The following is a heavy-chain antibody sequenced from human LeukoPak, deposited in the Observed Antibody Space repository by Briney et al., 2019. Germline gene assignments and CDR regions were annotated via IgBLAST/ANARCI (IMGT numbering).Heavy chain of an antibody. V-gene: IGHV3-7*01. CDR3: VRVYSGSYYPHWFWDY. Sequence: LPGGSLRLSCAAPGFIFSSYSMSWVRQAPGKGLEWVANIKQDGSEKYYVVSVKGRFTISRDKAKNSLYLQMNSLRAEDTAGYYCVRVYSGSYYPHWFWDYWGQGSLVTVSS. D-gene: IGHD1-26*01. CDR1: GFIFSSYS. CDR2: IKQDGSEK. J-gene: IGHJ4*02.